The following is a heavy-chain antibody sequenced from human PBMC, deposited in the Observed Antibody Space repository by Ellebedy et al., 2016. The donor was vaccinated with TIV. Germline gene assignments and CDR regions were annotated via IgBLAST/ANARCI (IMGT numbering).Heavy chain of an antibody. CDR2: IYSGGST. CDR3: ARMRNYDSSGYYYGLSYFDY. J-gene: IGHJ4*02. Sequence: GGSLRLXXAASGFTVSSNYMSWVRQAPGKGLEWVSVIYSGGSTYYADSVKGRFTISRDNSKNTLYLQMNSLRAEDTAVYYCARMRNYDSSGYYYGLSYFDYWGQGTLVTVSS. CDR1: GFTVSSNY. V-gene: IGHV3-53*01. D-gene: IGHD3-22*01.